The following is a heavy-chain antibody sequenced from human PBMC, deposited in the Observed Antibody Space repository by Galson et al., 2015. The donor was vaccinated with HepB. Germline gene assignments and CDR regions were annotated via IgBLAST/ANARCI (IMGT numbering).Heavy chain of an antibody. J-gene: IGHJ6*02. CDR1: GYTFTGYY. D-gene: IGHD3-10*01. V-gene: IGHV1-2*04. Sequence: SVKVSCKASGYTFTGYYMHWVRQAPGQGLEWMGWINPNSGGTNYAQKFQGWVTMTRDTSISTAYMELSRLRSDDTAVYYWARDGDGSGRNDQGYYYYGMDVWGQGTTVTVSS. CDR3: ARDGDGSGRNDQGYYYYGMDV. CDR2: INPNSGGT.